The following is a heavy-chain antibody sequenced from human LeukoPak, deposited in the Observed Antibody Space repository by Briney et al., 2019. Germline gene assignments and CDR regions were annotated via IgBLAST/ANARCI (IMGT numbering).Heavy chain of an antibody. D-gene: IGHD3-3*02. CDR1: GGPFSGNY. Sequence: SETLSLTCALSGGPFSGNYWSWIRQAPGKGLEWIGEINYSGHTNYNPSLQSRVSLSIDTSKNQFALTLNSVTAADTAMYFCAVLMRHFGMDVWGQGTTVLVFS. CDR3: AVLMRHFGMDV. CDR2: INYSGHT. J-gene: IGHJ6*02. V-gene: IGHV4-34*01.